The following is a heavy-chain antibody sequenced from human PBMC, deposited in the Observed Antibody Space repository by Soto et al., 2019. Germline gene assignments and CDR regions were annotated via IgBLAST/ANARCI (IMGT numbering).Heavy chain of an antibody. J-gene: IGHJ1*01. V-gene: IGHV4-59*01. CDR2: IYYSGST. CDR1: GGSISSYY. Sequence: QVQLQESGPGLVKPSETLSLTCTVSGGSISSYYWSWIRQPPGKGLEWIGYIYYSGSTNYNPSLKSPVNISVDTSKNQFSLKLSSVTGADTAVYYCASAAHQPEYFQPWGQGTLVTVSS. CDR3: ASAAHQPEYFQP. D-gene: IGHD2-2*01.